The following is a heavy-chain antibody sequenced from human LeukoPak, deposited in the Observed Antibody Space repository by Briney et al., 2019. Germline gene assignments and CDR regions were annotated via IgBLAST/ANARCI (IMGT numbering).Heavy chain of an antibody. CDR3: ARDWQPQDYVILTGYYRSYYYYGMDV. D-gene: IGHD3-9*01. V-gene: IGHV3-7*01. CDR2: INQDGSKK. Sequence: GGSLRLSCTASGFTISTYWMSWVRQAPGKGLEWVANINQDGSKKYYVDSVKGRFTISRDNSKNTLYLQMNSLRAEDTAVYYCARDWQPQDYVILTGYYRSYYYYGMDVWGQGTTVTVSS. J-gene: IGHJ6*02. CDR1: GFTISTYW.